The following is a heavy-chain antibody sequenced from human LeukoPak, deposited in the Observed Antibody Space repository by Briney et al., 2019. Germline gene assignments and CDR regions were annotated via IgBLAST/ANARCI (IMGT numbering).Heavy chain of an antibody. V-gene: IGHV1-46*01. Sequence: ASVKVSCKASGYTFTSYYMHWVRQAPGQGLEWMGIINPSGGSTSYAQKFQGRATMTRDTSTSTVYMELSSLRSEDTAVYYCARGGFLEWPSFYGMDVWGQGTTVTVSS. CDR3: ARGGFLEWPSFYGMDV. CDR2: INPSGGST. D-gene: IGHD3-3*01. J-gene: IGHJ6*02. CDR1: GYTFTSYY.